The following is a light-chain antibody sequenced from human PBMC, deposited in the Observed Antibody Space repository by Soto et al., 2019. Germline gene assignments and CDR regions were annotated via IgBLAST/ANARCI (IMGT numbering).Light chain of an antibody. J-gene: IGKJ4*01. CDR2: GAS. Sequence: EIVMTQSPATLSVSRGERATLSCRANQAISSNLAWYQQKPGQAPRVLIYGASTRATGIPDRFSGSGAGTEFTLTISSLQSEDFAVYYCQHYNNWLGTFGGGTKVDI. CDR3: QHYNNWLGT. CDR1: QAISSN. V-gene: IGKV3-15*01.